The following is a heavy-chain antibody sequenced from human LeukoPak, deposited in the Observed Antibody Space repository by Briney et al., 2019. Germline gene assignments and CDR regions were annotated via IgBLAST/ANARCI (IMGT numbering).Heavy chain of an antibody. D-gene: IGHD3-22*01. CDR3: AKGGGITMIVVPYHFDY. Sequence: GGSLRPSCAASGFTYSSYGMHWVRQAPGKGLEWVAVISYDGSNIYYADSVKGRFTISRDNSKNTLCLQMNSLRAEDTAVYYCAKGGGITMIVVPYHFDYWGQGTLVTVSS. V-gene: IGHV3-30*18. CDR2: ISYDGSNI. CDR1: GFTYSSYG. J-gene: IGHJ4*02.